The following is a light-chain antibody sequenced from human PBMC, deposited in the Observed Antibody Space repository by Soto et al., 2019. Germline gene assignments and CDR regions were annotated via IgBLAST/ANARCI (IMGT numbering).Light chain of an antibody. V-gene: IGKV3-15*01. CDR2: GAS. J-gene: IGKJ5*01. CDR3: QQYSNWPLT. CDR1: QSVSRSF. Sequence: EIVLTQSPGTLSLSPGERATLSCRGSQSVSRSFLAWHQQKPGQAPRLLIYGASTRATGTPARFSGSGSGRKFTLTISSLQSEDSAVYYCQQYSNWPLTFGQGTRLEIK.